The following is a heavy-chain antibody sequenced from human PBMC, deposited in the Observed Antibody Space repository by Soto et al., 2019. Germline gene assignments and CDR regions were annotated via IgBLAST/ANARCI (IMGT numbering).Heavy chain of an antibody. CDR1: GFTFSSYG. CDR3: AKKGGRSDYGADYSNHMDV. CDR2: ISYDGSNK. V-gene: IGHV3-30*18. Sequence: PGGSLRLSCAASGFTFSSYGMHWVRQAPGKGLEWVAVISYDGSNKYYADSVKGRFTISRDNSKNTLYLQMNSLRAEDTAVYYCAKKGGRSDYGADYSNHMDVWGKGTTVTVSS. D-gene: IGHD4-4*01. J-gene: IGHJ6*03.